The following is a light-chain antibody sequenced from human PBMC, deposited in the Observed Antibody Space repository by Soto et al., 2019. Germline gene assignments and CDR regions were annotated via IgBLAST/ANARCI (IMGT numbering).Light chain of an antibody. CDR2: GAS. J-gene: IGKJ3*01. CDR1: QTISNNY. V-gene: IGKV3D-20*02. Sequence: ETVLTQFPGTLSLSPGQGATLSCRASQTISNNYLAWFQQRAGQAPRLIIYGASSRATGIPDRFSGRGSGTDFTLTISRLEPEDFATYYCQQRSNGFTFGPGTKVDIK. CDR3: QQRSNGFT.